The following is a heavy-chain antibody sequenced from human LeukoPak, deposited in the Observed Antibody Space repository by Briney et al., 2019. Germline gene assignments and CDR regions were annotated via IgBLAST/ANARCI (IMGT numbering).Heavy chain of an antibody. D-gene: IGHD1-26*01. CDR1: GGSISSSSYY. J-gene: IGHJ3*02. CDR3: AISVGATSPDAFDI. Sequence: PSETLSLTCTVSGGSISSSSYYWGWIRQPPGKGLEWIGSIYYSGSTYYNPSLKSRVTISVDTSKNQFSLKLSSVTAADTAVYYCAISVGATSPDAFDIWGQGTMVTVSS. V-gene: IGHV4-39*07. CDR2: IYYSGST.